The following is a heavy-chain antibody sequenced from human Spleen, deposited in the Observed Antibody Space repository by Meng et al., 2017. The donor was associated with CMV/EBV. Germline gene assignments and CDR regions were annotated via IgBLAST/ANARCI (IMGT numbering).Heavy chain of an antibody. J-gene: IGHJ3*02. CDR2: IGATAGGT. V-gene: IGHV3-23*01. CDR1: GLTFSSYG. Sequence: GGSLRLSCAASGLTFSSYGMSWVRQAPGKGLEWVSAIGATAGGTYYADSVKGRFTISRDNSNNLVYLHMSSLRADDTAIYYCAREWGYQILIDAFDIWGQGTMVTVSS. CDR3: AREWGYQILIDAFDI. D-gene: IGHD2-2*01.